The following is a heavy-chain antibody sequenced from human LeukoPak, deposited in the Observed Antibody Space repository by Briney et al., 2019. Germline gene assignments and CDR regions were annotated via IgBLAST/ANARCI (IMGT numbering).Heavy chain of an antibody. CDR2: INSDGSST. J-gene: IGHJ4*02. CDR3: ARGPNSNWSGLDF. CDR1: GFTFSSYW. Sequence: GGSLRLSCAASGFTFSSYWMHWVRQAPGKGLVWVSRINSDGSSTSYADSVKGRFTVSRDNAKNTLYLQVNNLRAEDTAVYYCARGPNSNWSGLDFWGQGTLLTVSS. D-gene: IGHD6-6*01. V-gene: IGHV3-74*01.